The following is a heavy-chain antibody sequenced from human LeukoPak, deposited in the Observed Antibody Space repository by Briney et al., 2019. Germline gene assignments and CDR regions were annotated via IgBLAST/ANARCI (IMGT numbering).Heavy chain of an antibody. D-gene: IGHD3-22*01. CDR2: ISGSGGST. CDR3: AKDRILSYYYDSNGYYDY. J-gene: IGHJ4*02. CDR1: GFTFSSYA. Sequence: PGGSLRLSCAASGFTFSSYAMSWVRQAPGKGLEWVSAISGSGGSTYYADSVKGRFTISRDNSKNTLYLQMNSLRAEDTAVYYCAKDRILSYYYDSNGYYDYWGQGTLVTVSS. V-gene: IGHV3-23*01.